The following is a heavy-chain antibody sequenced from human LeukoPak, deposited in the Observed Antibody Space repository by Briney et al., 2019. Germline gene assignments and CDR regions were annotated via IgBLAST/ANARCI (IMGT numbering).Heavy chain of an antibody. CDR2: IIPIFGTA. Sequence: SVKVYCKASGGTFSSYAISWVRQAHGQVLECMGGIIPIFGTANYAQKFQGRVTITADKSTSTAYMELSSLRSEDTAVYYCARNSEGSYRPFDYWGQGTLVTVSS. D-gene: IGHD3-16*02. CDR1: GGTFSSYA. V-gene: IGHV1-69*06. J-gene: IGHJ4*02. CDR3: ARNSEGSYRPFDY.